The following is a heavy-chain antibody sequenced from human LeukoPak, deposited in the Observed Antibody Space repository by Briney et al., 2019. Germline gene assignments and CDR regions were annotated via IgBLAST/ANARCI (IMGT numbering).Heavy chain of an antibody. J-gene: IGHJ4*02. D-gene: IGHD2-15*01. CDR3: AREVVVAATPLDY. CDR1: GFTFSSYW. V-gene: IGHV3-74*01. CDR2: INSDGSTT. Sequence: GGSLRLSCAASGFTFSSYWIHWVRQAPGKGLVWVSRINSDGSTTSYADSVKGRLTISRDNAKNTLYLQMNSLRAEDTAVYYCAREVVVAATPLDYWGQGTLVTVSS.